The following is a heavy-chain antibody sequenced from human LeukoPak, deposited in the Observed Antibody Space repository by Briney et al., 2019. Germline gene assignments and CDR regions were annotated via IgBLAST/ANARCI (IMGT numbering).Heavy chain of an antibody. CDR1: RGTFSSYA. D-gene: IGHD3-10*01. CDR3: ARSVSTMVRGVIMPMYYFDY. Sequence: SVKVSCKASRGTFSSYAISWVRPAPGQGLEWMGGIIPIFGTANYAQKFQGRVTITTDESTSTAYMELSSLRSEDTAVYYCARSVSTMVRGVIMPMYYFDYWGQGTLVTVSS. J-gene: IGHJ4*02. CDR2: IIPIFGTA. V-gene: IGHV1-69*05.